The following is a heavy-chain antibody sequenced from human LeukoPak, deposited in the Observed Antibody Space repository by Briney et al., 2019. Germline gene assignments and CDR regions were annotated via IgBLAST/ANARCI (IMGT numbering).Heavy chain of an antibody. D-gene: IGHD5-24*01. CDR3: ARDKSVEMATIHILYYFDY. CDR1: GFTFSSYA. Sequence: GGFLRLSCAASGFTFSSYAMHWVRQAPGKGLEWVAVISYDGSNKYYADSVKGRFTISRDNSKNTLYLQMNSLRAEDTAVYYCARDKSVEMATIHILYYFDYWGQGTLVTVSS. J-gene: IGHJ4*02. CDR2: ISYDGSNK. V-gene: IGHV3-30-3*01.